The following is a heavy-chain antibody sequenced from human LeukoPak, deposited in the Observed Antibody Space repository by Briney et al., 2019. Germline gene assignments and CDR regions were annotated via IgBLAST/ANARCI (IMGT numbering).Heavy chain of an antibody. V-gene: IGHV4-4*08. CDR2: IYVNGIT. CDR1: GGSMFNYY. D-gene: IGHD3-22*01. CDR3: ARRAYYDSSGYHPTSGYFDL. J-gene: IGHJ2*01. Sequence: SETLSLTCTVSGGSMFNYYWNWIRQPPGKGLEWIGYIYVNGITNYSPSLRSRGTISIATSKNQFSLRLTSVTAADTAMYYCARRAYYDSSGYHPTSGYFDLWGRGTLVSVS.